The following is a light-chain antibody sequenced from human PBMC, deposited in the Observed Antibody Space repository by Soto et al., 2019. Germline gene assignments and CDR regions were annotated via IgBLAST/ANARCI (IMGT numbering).Light chain of an antibody. CDR3: QQHNNWPLT. J-gene: IGKJ4*01. V-gene: IGKV3-15*01. CDR2: GAS. Sequence: EIVMTQSPATLSVSPGERATLSCRASQSVNINLAWYQQKPGQAPRLLISGASARAPAIPARFSGSGSGTDFTLTVSSLQSEDFAIYYCQQHNNWPLTFGGGTTVEIK. CDR1: QSVNIN.